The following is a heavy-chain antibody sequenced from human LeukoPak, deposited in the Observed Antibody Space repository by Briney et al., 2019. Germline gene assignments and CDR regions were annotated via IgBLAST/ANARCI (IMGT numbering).Heavy chain of an antibody. CDR3: ARAYSSGWKRDY. V-gene: IGHV1-8*01. CDR2: MNPNSGNT. J-gene: IGHJ4*02. Sequence: ASVKVSCRASGYTFTSYDINWVRQATGQGLEWMGWMNPNSGNTGYAQKFQGRVTMTRNTSISTAYMELSSLRSEDTAVYYCARAYSSGWKRDYWGQGTLVTVSS. D-gene: IGHD6-19*01. CDR1: GYTFTSYD.